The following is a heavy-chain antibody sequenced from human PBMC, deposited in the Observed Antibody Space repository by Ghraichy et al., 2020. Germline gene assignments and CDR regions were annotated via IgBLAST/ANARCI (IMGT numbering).Heavy chain of an antibody. J-gene: IGHJ4*02. Sequence: SETLSLTCAVYGGSFSGYYWSWIRQPPGKGLEWIGEINHSGSTNYNPSLKSRVTISVDTSKNQFSLKLSSVTAADTAVYYCARRRYSSSYGPFDYWGQGTLVTVSS. D-gene: IGHD6-6*01. V-gene: IGHV4-34*01. CDR1: GGSFSGYY. CDR2: INHSGST. CDR3: ARRRYSSSYGPFDY.